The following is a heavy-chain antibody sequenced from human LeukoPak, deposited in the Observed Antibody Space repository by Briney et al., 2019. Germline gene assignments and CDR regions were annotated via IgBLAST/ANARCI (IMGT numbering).Heavy chain of an antibody. CDR3: AKFRGIPTTVTQD. J-gene: IGHJ1*01. V-gene: IGHV3-23*01. CDR2: SSGSGDDT. Sequence: PGGSLRLSCAASGFTFRNYAMGWVRQAPGKGLEWVSTSSGSGDDTNYADSVKGRFTISRDNSKNTLYLQMSGLRAEDTAVYYCAKFRGIPTTVTQDWGQGTLVTVSS. CDR1: GFTFRNYA. D-gene: IGHD4-17*01.